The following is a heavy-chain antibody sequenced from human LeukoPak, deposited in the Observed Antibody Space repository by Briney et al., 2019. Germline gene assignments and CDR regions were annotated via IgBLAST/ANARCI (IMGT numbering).Heavy chain of an antibody. V-gene: IGHV3-23*01. J-gene: IGHJ4*02. CDR1: GFPFSSYA. Sequence: GGSLRLSCVVSGFPFSSYAMSWVRQAPGKGLEWVSGISGSGDDTYYAASVKGRFIVSRDTSKNTLYLQMNSLRAEDTAVYYCAREEADSSGYYPDYWGQGTLVTVSS. D-gene: IGHD3-22*01. CDR2: ISGSGDDT. CDR3: AREEADSSGYYPDY.